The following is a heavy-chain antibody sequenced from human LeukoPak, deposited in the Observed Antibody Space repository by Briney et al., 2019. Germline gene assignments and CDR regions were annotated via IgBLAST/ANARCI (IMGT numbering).Heavy chain of an antibody. CDR2: ISAYNGNT. Sequence: ASVKVSCKASGYTFTSYGISWVRQAPGQGLEWMGWISAYNGNTSYAQKLQGRVTMTTDTSTSTAYMELRSLRSDDTAVYYCARENNWNSEGPVSPIDYWGQGTLVTVSS. CDR3: ARENNWNSEGPVSPIDY. CDR1: GYTFTSYG. V-gene: IGHV1-18*01. J-gene: IGHJ4*02. D-gene: IGHD1-7*01.